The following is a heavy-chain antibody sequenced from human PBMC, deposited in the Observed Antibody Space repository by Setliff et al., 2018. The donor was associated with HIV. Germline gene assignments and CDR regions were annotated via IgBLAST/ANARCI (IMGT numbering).Heavy chain of an antibody. CDR2: INTGNGNT. CDR1: GYTFSHYP. D-gene: IGHD2-2*01. CDR3: ARDRCNSVACYLYNWFDP. Sequence: ASVKVSCKASGYTFSHYPMHWVRQAPGQRPEWMGWINTGNGNTKYSQKFQDRVTITRDTSADTVYMELSSLRSEDTAVYYCARDRCNSVACYLYNWFDPWGQGTLVTVSS. V-gene: IGHV1-3*04. J-gene: IGHJ5*02.